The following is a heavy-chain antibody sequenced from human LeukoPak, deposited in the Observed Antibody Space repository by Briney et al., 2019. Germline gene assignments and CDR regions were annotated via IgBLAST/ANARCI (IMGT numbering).Heavy chain of an antibody. J-gene: IGHJ4*02. CDR1: GGSVSSGSYY. Sequence: SETLSLTCTVSGGSVSSGSYYWSWIRQPPGKGLECIGYIYYSTSTSYNPCLKCRVTISVDTSKSQFPLSLSSVTAADTAVYYCARDRGTYDSLTGYERSYYFDYGGQGTRVTVSS. D-gene: IGHD3-9*01. V-gene: IGHV4-61*01. CDR3: ARDRGTYDSLTGYERSYYFDY. CDR2: IYYSTST.